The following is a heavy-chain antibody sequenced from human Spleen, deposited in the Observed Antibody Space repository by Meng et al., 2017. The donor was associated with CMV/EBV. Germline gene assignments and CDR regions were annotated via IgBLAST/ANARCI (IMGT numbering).Heavy chain of an antibody. J-gene: IGHJ4*02. Sequence: GESLKISCAASGFTFSSHWMSWVRQAPGKGLEWVSAISGSGGSTYYADSVKGRFTISRDNSKNTLYLQMNSLRAEDTAVYYCAKDEGATGLKDFDYWGQGTLVTVSS. D-gene: IGHD1-26*01. CDR2: ISGSGGST. CDR1: GFTFSSHW. V-gene: IGHV3-23*01. CDR3: AKDEGATGLKDFDY.